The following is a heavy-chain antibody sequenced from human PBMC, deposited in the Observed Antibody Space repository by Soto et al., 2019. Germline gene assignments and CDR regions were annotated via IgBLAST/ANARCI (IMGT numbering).Heavy chain of an antibody. J-gene: IGHJ6*02. CDR3: ARGPGRWSGYYILYYYYGMDV. Sequence: SETLSLTCAVYGGSFSGYYWSWIRQPPGKGLEWIGEINHSGSTNYNPSLKSRVTISVDTSKNQFSLKLSSVTAADTAVYYCARGPGRWSGYYILYYYYGMDVWGQGTTGTVSS. CDR2: INHSGST. CDR1: GGSFSGYY. D-gene: IGHD3-3*01. V-gene: IGHV4-34*01.